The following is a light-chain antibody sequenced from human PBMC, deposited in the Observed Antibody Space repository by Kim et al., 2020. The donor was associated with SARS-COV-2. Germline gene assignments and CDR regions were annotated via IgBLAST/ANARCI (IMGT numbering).Light chain of an antibody. Sequence: GDRAAISCRKSQSVRTSYFVSSQQKPGETPTKRVYCVSSRATGIPDRFSGSGPRTDFTLTISRLEPEDADVYYCQQYGSYHPYTFGHGTKLEI. CDR1: QSVRTSY. CDR2: CVS. J-gene: IGKJ2*01. V-gene: IGKV3-20*01. CDR3: QQYGSYHPYT.